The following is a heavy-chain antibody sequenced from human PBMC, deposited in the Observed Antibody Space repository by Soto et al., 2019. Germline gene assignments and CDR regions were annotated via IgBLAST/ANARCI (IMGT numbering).Heavy chain of an antibody. J-gene: IGHJ4*02. V-gene: IGHV4-34*01. Sequence: SETLSLTCAVYGGSFSGYYWSWIRQPPGKGLEWIGEINHSGSTNYNPSLKSRVTISVDTSKNQFSLKLSSVTAADTAVYFCGRHSRDDYSHGGSGIPDSWGPGILVTVSS. D-gene: IGHD4-4*01. CDR3: GRHSRDDYSHGGSGIPDS. CDR2: INHSGST. CDR1: GGSFSGYY.